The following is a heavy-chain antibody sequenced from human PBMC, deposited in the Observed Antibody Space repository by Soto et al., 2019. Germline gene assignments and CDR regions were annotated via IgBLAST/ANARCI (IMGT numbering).Heavy chain of an antibody. CDR2: IIPIFGTA. J-gene: IGHJ6*02. CDR1: GGTFSSYA. Sequence: QVQLVQSGAEVKKPGSSVKVSCKASGGTFSSYAISWVRQAPGQGLEWMGGIIPIFGTANYAQKFQGRVTITADESTSTAYMELSSLRSEDTAVYYCASPVSGSYYNPYYYGIDVWGQGTTVTVSS. CDR3: ASPVSGSYYNPYYYGIDV. V-gene: IGHV1-69*01. D-gene: IGHD1-26*01.